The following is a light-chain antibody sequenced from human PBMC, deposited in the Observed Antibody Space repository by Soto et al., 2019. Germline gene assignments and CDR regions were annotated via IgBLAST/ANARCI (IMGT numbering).Light chain of an antibody. Sequence: DIQMTQSPSTLSGSVGDRVTITCRASQTISSWLAWYQQKPGKAPKLLIHTASTLQSGVPSRFSGSGSGTDFTLTISSLQPDDFATYYCQEYNSYGLTFGGGTKVDIK. CDR3: QEYNSYGLT. CDR1: QTISSW. V-gene: IGKV1-5*01. J-gene: IGKJ4*01. CDR2: TAS.